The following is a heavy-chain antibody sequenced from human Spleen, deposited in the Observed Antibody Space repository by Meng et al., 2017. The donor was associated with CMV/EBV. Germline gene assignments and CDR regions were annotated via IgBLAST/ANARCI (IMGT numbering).Heavy chain of an antibody. CDR1: GFTFSSYW. Sequence: GGSLRLSCAASGFTFSSYWMHWVRQAPGKGLVWVSRINSDGSSTSYADSVKGRFTISRDNAKNTLYLQMNSLRAEDTAVYYCARGDIVVVPAASLYYYYYGMDVWGQGTTVTVSS. CDR3: ARGDIVVVPAASLYYYYYGMDV. D-gene: IGHD2-2*01. V-gene: IGHV3-74*01. J-gene: IGHJ6*02. CDR2: INSDGSST.